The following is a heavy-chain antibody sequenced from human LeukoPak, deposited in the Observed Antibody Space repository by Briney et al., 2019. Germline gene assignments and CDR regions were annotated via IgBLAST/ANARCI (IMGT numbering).Heavy chain of an antibody. CDR2: IVVGSSNT. J-gene: IGHJ4*02. CDR1: GFTFTSSA. D-gene: IGHD3-9*01. Sequence: GTSVKVSCKASGFTFTSSAVQWVRQARGQRLEWIGWIVVGSSNTNYAQKFQERVTITRDMSTSTAYMELSSLRSEDTAVYYCAAAYDILTGYHRYYFDYWGQGTLVTVSS. V-gene: IGHV1-58*01. CDR3: AAAYDILTGYHRYYFDY.